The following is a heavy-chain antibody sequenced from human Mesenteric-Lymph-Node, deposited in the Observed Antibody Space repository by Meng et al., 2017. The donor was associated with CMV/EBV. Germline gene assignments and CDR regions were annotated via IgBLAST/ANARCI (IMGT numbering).Heavy chain of an antibody. J-gene: IGHJ4*02. V-gene: IGHV3-7*01. CDR2: IKQDGSEK. D-gene: IGHD3-3*01. CDR3: AVENYHFWSGYETTGYIDY. CDR1: GFIFSSYW. Sequence: GESLKISCAASGFIFSSYWMSWVRQAPGKGLEWVANIKQDGSEKYYVDSVKGRFTISRDNAKNSLYPQMNSLRVDDTAVYYCAVENYHFWSGYETTGYIDYWGQGTKVTVSS.